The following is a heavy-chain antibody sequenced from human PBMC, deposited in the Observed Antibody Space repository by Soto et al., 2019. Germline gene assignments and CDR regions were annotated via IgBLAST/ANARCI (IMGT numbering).Heavy chain of an antibody. CDR3: ARGDALNWFDL. CDR2: ISYTGST. J-gene: IGHJ5*02. Sequence: QVQLQESGPGLVKPSETLSLTCSLSGGSVSSGTFYWTWIRQPPGAGLEWLGYISYTGSTNYNPSLKSRVTISLDTSENLFSLKLTSVTAADTAVYYCARGDALNWFDLWGQGTLVTVS. CDR1: GGSVSSGTFY. V-gene: IGHV4-61*01.